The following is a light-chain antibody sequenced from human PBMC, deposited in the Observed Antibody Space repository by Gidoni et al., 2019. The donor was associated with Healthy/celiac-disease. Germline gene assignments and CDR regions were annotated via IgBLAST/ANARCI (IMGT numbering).Light chain of an antibody. CDR2: EVS. CDR1: SSDVGSYNL. Sequence: QSALTQPASVSGSPGQSITISCTGTSSDVGSYNLVPWYQQHPGKAPKLMIYEVSKRPSGVSNRFSGSKSGNTASLTISGLQAEDEADYYCCSYAGSSTRFGTGTKVTVL. CDR3: CSYAGSSTR. V-gene: IGLV2-23*02. J-gene: IGLJ1*01.